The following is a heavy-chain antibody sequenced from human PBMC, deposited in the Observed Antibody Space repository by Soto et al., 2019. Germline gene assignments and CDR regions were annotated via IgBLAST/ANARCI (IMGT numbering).Heavy chain of an antibody. CDR2: ISGSGGST. J-gene: IGHJ3*02. Sequence: PGGSLRLSCAASEFTFSSYAMSWVRQAPGKGLEWVSAISGSGGSTYYADSVKGRFTISRDNSKNTLYLQMNSLRAEDTAVYYCAKDHNYDSSGYYWSRADAFDIWGQGTMVTVSS. CDR1: EFTFSSYA. V-gene: IGHV3-23*01. D-gene: IGHD3-22*01. CDR3: AKDHNYDSSGYYWSRADAFDI.